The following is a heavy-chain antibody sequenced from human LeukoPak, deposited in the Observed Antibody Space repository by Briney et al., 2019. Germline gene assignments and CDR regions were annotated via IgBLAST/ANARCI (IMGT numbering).Heavy chain of an antibody. CDR3: ARELVVKQDLAY. Sequence: GGSLRLSCAASGFTFSSSIMNWVRQAPGKGLEWVSSISSTGSNTYYADSVRGRFTISRDNAKNSLYLQMNSLRAEDTAVYYCARELVVKQDLAYWGQGTLVTVSS. D-gene: IGHD2-15*01. V-gene: IGHV3-21*01. CDR2: ISSTGSNT. J-gene: IGHJ4*02. CDR1: GFTFSSSI.